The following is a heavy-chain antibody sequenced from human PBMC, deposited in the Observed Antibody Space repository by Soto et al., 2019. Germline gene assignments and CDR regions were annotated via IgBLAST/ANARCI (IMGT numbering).Heavy chain of an antibody. D-gene: IGHD3-10*01. CDR2: INPNSGGT. V-gene: IGHV1-2*02. CDR1: GYTFTGYY. CDR3: ARAGFTMVRGGLGY. J-gene: IGHJ4*02. Sequence: QVQLVQSGAEVKKPGASVKVSCKASGYTFTGYYMHWVRQAPGQGLEWMGWINPNSGGTNYAQKVQGRVTMTRDTSISTAYMELSRLRSDDTAVYYCARAGFTMVRGGLGYWGQGTLVTVSS.